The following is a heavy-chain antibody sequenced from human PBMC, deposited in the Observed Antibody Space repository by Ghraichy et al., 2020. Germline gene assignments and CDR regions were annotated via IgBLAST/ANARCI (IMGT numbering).Heavy chain of an antibody. Sequence: GGSRRLSCSASGFTFSSYAMHWVRQAPGKGLEYLSAITSNGGSTYYADSVKGRFTISRDNSKNTLYLQMSSLRAEDTAVYYCVSSAYDYGSGSYRLGYFQHWGQGTLVTVSS. J-gene: IGHJ1*01. V-gene: IGHV3-64D*06. CDR1: GFTFSSYA. CDR3: VSSAYDYGSGSYRLGYFQH. CDR2: ITSNGGST. D-gene: IGHD3-10*01.